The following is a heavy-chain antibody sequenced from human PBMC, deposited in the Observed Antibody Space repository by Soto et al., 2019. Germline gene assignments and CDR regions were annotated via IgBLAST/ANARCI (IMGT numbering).Heavy chain of an antibody. D-gene: IGHD6-13*01. CDR3: ARDRIYSISWYDY. J-gene: IGHJ4*02. Sequence: YADSVKGRFTISRDNSKNTLYLQMNSLRAEDTAVYYCARDRIYSISWYDYWGQGTLVTVSS. V-gene: IGHV3-30*01.